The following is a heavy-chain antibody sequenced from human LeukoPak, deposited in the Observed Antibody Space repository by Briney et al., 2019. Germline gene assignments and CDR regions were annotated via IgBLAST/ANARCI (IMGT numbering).Heavy chain of an antibody. J-gene: IGHJ6*02. CDR1: GFTFSSYL. D-gene: IGHD2-2*01. V-gene: IGHV3-7*01. CDR3: ARDQIVPAATYLYYYYYGMDV. CDR2: IKQDGSEK. Sequence: GGSLRLSCAASGFTFSSYLMSWVRQAPGKGLEWVANIKQDGSEKYYVDSVKGRFTISRDNAKNSLYLQMNSLRAEDTAVYYCARDQIVPAATYLYYYYYGMDVWGQGTTVTVSS.